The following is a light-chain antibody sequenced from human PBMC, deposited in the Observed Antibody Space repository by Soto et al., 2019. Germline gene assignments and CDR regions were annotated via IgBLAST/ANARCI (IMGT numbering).Light chain of an antibody. J-gene: IGKJ5*01. Sequence: DIQMTQSPSSLSASVVDSFTITFLASQNSRNCFAWYQQKPWKAPNPLIYYASSLKSGVPARFSGSGSGTEFTLTISSLQPDDFATYYCQQYTTYSTFGQGTRLEN. CDR2: YAS. CDR1: QNSRNC. V-gene: IGKV1-5*01. CDR3: QQYTTYST.